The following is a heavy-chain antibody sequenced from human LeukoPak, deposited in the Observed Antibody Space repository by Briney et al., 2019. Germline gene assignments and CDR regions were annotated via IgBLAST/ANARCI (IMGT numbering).Heavy chain of an antibody. V-gene: IGHV3-30-3*01. CDR2: ISYDGSNK. D-gene: IGHD6-13*01. CDR3: AREHIAAAGTSDY. J-gene: IGHJ4*02. Sequence: GGSLRLSCAASGFTFSSYAMHWVRQAPGKGLEWVAVISYDGSNKYYADSVKGRFTISRDNSKNTLYLQMNSLRAEDTAVYYCAREHIAAAGTSDYWGQGTLVTVSS. CDR1: GFTFSSYA.